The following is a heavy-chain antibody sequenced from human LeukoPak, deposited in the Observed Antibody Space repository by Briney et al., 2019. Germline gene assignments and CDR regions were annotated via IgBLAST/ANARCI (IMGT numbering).Heavy chain of an antibody. CDR2: IYHSGST. CDR3: ARSITIWPYYMDV. Sequence: SETLSLTCTVSGGSISSGGYYWSWIRQLPGKGLEWFGYIYHSGSTYYNPSLKSRVTISVDRSKNQFSLKLSSVTAADTAVYYCARSITIWPYYMDVWGKGTTVTVSS. J-gene: IGHJ6*03. D-gene: IGHD3-3*01. CDR1: GGSISSGGYY. V-gene: IGHV4-30-2*01.